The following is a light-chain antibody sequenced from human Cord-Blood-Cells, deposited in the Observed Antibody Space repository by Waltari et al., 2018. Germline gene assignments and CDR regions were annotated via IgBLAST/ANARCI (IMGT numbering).Light chain of an antibody. J-gene: IGLJ1*01. CDR1: SPNIGSNT. CDR3: AAWDDSLNGYV. Sequence: QSVLTQSPSASAAPGQRVTISCSGMSPNIGSNTVNCYQQLPGTAPNLLIYSNNQRPSGVPDRFSGSKSGTSASLAISGLQSEDEADYYCAAWDDSLNGYVFGTGTKVTVL. V-gene: IGLV1-44*01. CDR2: SNN.